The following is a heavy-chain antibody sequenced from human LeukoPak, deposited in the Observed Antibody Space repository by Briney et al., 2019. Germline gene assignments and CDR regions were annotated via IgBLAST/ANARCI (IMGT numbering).Heavy chain of an antibody. CDR2: IWYDGSNK. V-gene: IGHV3-33*01. D-gene: IGHD3-22*01. Sequence: GRSLRLSCAASGFTFSSYGMHWVRQAPGKGLEWVAGIWYDGSNKYYADSVKGRFTISRDNSKNTLYLQMNSLRAEDMAVYYCGRDRVYCYVGSGLDYWGQGTLVTVSS. J-gene: IGHJ4*01. CDR3: GRDRVYCYVGSGLDY. CDR1: GFTFSSYG.